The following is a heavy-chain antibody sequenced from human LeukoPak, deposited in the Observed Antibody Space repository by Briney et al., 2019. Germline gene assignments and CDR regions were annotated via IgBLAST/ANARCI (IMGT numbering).Heavy chain of an antibody. CDR3: AKWTRTTLFRGDRARFDS. CDR2: IGASGGKT. V-gene: IGHV3-23*01. D-gene: IGHD3-10*01. J-gene: IGHJ4*02. Sequence: GGSLGLSCAASGFIFNDYAMSWVRQVPGKGLECVSVIGASGGKTYYADSVKGRFTISRDTSKTTISLQMNSLRVEDSAVYYCAKWTRTTLFRGDRARFDSWGQGTLVTVSS. CDR1: GFIFNDYA.